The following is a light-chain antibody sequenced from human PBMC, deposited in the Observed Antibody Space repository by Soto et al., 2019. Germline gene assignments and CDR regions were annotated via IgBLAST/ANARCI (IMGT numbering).Light chain of an antibody. V-gene: IGLV1-51*01. J-gene: IGLJ1*01. Sequence: QPPPVSXTPGQKDTLPRSGRKSHSGNNYVSWYQQLPGTAPKLLIYDNNRRPSGIPDRFSGSKSGTSATLGITGLQTGDEADYYCGTWDSSLSAYVFGTGTKVTVL. CDR2: DNN. CDR3: GTWDSSLSAYV. CDR1: KSHSGNNY.